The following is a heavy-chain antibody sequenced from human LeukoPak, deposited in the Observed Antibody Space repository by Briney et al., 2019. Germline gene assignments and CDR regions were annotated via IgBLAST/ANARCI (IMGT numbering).Heavy chain of an antibody. CDR3: ARGYYDFWSGRPDPLDY. D-gene: IGHD3-3*01. CDR1: GFTFDDYG. CDR2: INWNGGST. J-gene: IGHJ4*02. V-gene: IGHV3-20*04. Sequence: GGSLRLSCAASGFTFDDYGMSWVRQAPGKGLEWVSGINWNGGSTGYADSVKGRFTISRDNAKNSLYLQMKSLRGEDTDLYSCARGYYDFWSGRPDPLDYWGQGTLVTVSS.